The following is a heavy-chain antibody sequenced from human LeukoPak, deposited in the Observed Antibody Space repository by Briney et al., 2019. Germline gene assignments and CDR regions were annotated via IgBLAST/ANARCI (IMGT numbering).Heavy chain of an antibody. CDR3: ARDPSYSGNLDY. CDR2: INSDGSST. J-gene: IGHJ4*02. D-gene: IGHD1-26*01. Sequence: PGGSLRLSCAASGFTFSSYWMHWVRQAPGKGLVWVSRINSDGSSTTYADSEKGRFTISRDNAKNTLYLQMNSLRAEDTAVYYCARDPSYSGNLDYWGQGTLVTVSS. V-gene: IGHV3-74*01. CDR1: GFTFSSYW.